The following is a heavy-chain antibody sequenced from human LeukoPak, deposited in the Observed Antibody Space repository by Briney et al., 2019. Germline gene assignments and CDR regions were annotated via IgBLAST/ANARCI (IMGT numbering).Heavy chain of an antibody. V-gene: IGHV4-59*01. CDR3: ARIEDYGGNSVNY. J-gene: IGHJ4*02. CDR1: GGSISSYY. CDR2: IYYSGCT. Sequence: PSETLSLTCTVSGGSISSYYWSWIRQPPGKGLEWIGYIYYSGCTNYNPSLKSRVTISVDTSKNQFSLKLSSVTAADTAVYYCARIEDYGGNSVNYWGQGTLVTVSS. D-gene: IGHD4-23*01.